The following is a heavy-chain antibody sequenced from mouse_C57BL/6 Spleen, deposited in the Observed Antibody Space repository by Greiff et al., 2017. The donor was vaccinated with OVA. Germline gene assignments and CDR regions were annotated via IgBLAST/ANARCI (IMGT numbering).Heavy chain of an antibody. Sequence: QVQLQQPGAELVMPGASVKLSCKASGYTFTSYWMHWVKQRPGQGLEWIGEIDPSDSYTNYNQKLKGKSTLTVDKSSSTAYMQLSSLTSEDSSVYYCARDREGDYWGQGTTLTVSS. J-gene: IGHJ2*01. CDR1: GYTFTSYW. CDR3: ARDREGDY. CDR2: IDPSDSYT. V-gene: IGHV1-69*01.